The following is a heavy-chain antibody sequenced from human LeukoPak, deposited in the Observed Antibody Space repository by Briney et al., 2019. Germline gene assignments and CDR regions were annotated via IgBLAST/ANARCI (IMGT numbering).Heavy chain of an antibody. CDR2: IDPRRSAI. D-gene: IGHD3-10*01. V-gene: IGHV3-48*01. Sequence: GGSLRLSCAASGFTFSSYSMNWVRQAPGKGLEWVSYIDPRRSAIHYADSVKGRFTISRDNAKNSLYLQRNSLRVEDTAMYYCAKLAQYFYGSETYYFFEHWGQGTPVTASS. CDR1: GFTFSSYS. J-gene: IGHJ4*02. CDR3: AKLAQYFYGSETYYFFEH.